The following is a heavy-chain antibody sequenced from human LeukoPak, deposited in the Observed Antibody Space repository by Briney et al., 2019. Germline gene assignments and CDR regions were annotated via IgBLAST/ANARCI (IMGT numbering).Heavy chain of an antibody. V-gene: IGHV3-21*01. Sequence: GGSLRLSCAASGFSFSSYTMNWVRQAPGNGLEWVSIISSSSSYIYYADSVKGRFTISRDNAKNALYLQMNSLRVEDTAVYYCARDGRCGGDCYASWGQGTLVTVSS. CDR3: ARDGRCGGDCYAS. J-gene: IGHJ4*02. D-gene: IGHD2-21*02. CDR2: ISSSSSYI. CDR1: GFSFSSYT.